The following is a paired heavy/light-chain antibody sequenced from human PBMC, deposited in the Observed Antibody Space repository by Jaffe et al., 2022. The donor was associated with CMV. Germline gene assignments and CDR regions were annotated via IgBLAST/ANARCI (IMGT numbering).Light chain of an antibody. V-gene: IGKV4-1*01. Sequence: DIVMTQSPASLAVSLGERATINCKSSQSLLNNFNNKNHLAWFQQIPGQPPRLLIYWASSRESGVPDRFSGSGSGTDFTLTITSLQAEDVAVYYCQQYYGTPYTFGQGSKLEIK. CDR1: QSLLNNFNNKNH. J-gene: IGKJ2*01. CDR3: QQYYGTPYT. CDR2: WAS.
Heavy chain of an antibody. J-gene: IGHJ3*02. V-gene: IGHV1-2*02. D-gene: IGHD6-13*01. CDR3: ATTIRAAGAFDI. Sequence: QVQLLQSGAEVIKPGASVKVSCTASAYTFSAYYLHWVRQAPGQGLEWMGLINPNTDDTKYALKFQGRVTMTRDNPSSTAYMEVRGLRSDDTATYYCATTIRAAGAFDIWGQGTRITVSS. CDR1: AYTFSAYY. CDR2: INPNTDDT.